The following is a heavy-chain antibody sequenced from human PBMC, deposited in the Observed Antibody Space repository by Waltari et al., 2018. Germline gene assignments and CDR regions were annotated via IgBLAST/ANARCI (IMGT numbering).Heavy chain of an antibody. J-gene: IGHJ4*02. V-gene: IGHV4-59*01. CDR3: ARALGYCSGGSCYPAATIDY. CDR1: GGSISSYY. D-gene: IGHD2-15*01. Sequence: QVQLQESGPGLVKPSETLSLTCTVSGGSISSYYWSWIRQPPGKGLEWIGYIYYSGSTNYTPSLKSRVTISVDTSKNQFSLKLSSVTAADTAVYYCARALGYCSGGSCYPAATIDYWGQGTLVTVSS. CDR2: IYYSGST.